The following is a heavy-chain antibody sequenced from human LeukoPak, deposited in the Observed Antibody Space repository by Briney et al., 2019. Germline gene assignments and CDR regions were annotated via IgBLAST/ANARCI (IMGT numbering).Heavy chain of an antibody. CDR2: ISNNGGYT. Sequence: GGSLRLSCAASGFTFSSSAMSWVRQAPGKGLEWVSAISNNGGYTYYADSVQGRFTISRDNSKSTLCLQMNSLRAEDTAVYYCEKQLGYCSDGSCYFPYWGQGTLVTVSS. D-gene: IGHD2-15*01. V-gene: IGHV3-23*01. CDR3: EKQLGYCSDGSCYFPY. J-gene: IGHJ4*02. CDR1: GFTFSSSA.